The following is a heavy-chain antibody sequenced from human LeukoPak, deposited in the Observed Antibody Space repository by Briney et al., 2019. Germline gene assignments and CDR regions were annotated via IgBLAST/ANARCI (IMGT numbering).Heavy chain of an antibody. Sequence: SETLSLTCTVSGGSISSYYWTWIRQPPGKGLEWIGYIYYSGSTKCNPSLKNRVTISVDTSKNQFSLNLTSVTAADTAIYYCARLSYYYDSSESDIWSQGTMVTVSS. CDR3: ARLSYYYDSSESDI. V-gene: IGHV4-59*08. J-gene: IGHJ3*02. CDR2: IYYSGST. CDR1: GGSISSYY. D-gene: IGHD3-22*01.